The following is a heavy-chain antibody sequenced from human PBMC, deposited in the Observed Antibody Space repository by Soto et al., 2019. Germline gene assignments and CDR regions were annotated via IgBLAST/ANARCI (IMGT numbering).Heavy chain of an antibody. V-gene: IGHV3-48*01. CDR1: GFTFSSYS. D-gene: IGHD3-10*01. CDR2: ISSSSSSI. J-gene: IGHJ4*02. Sequence: GGSLRLSCAASGFTFSSYSMNWVRQAPGKGLEWVSYISSSSSSIYYADSVKGRFTVSRDNAKNSLYLQMNSLRAEDTAVYYCARCIGYYGSGSYYYFDHWGQGTLVTVSS. CDR3: ARCIGYYGSGSYYYFDH.